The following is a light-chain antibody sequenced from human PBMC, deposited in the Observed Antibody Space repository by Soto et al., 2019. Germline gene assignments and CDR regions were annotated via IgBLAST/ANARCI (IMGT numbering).Light chain of an antibody. J-gene: IGLJ1*01. Sequence: QSVLSQPPSVSGAPRQRVTISCSGSSSNIENHVVQWYQQLPGKAPKVLIFSDALLPSGVSDRFSGSKSGTSASLAISGLQSEDEADYYCSAWDDSLHAHVFGTGTKLTVL. V-gene: IGLV1-36*01. CDR1: SSNIENHV. CDR2: SDA. CDR3: SAWDDSLHAHV.